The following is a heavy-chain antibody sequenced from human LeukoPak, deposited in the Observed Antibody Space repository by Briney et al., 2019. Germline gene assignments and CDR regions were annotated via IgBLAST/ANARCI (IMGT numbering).Heavy chain of an antibody. CDR1: GFTFSGSA. CDR3: TRHPGDGYNRDY. V-gene: IGHV3-73*01. CDR2: IRSKANSYAT. Sequence: PGGSLRLSCAASGFTFSGSAMHWVRQASGKGLEWVGRIRSKANSYATAYAASVKGRFTISRDDSKNTAYLQMNSLKTVDTAVYYCTRHPGDGYNRDYWGQGTLVTVSS. J-gene: IGHJ4*02. D-gene: IGHD5-24*01.